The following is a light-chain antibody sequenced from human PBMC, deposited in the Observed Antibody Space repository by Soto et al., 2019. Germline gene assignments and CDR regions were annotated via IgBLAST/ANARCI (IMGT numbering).Light chain of an antibody. V-gene: IGKV1-8*01. CDR3: QEYETFSPWT. CDR2: AAS. J-gene: IGKJ1*01. CDR1: QGISSY. Sequence: AIRMTQSPSSLSASTGDRVTITCRASQGISSYLAWYQQKPGKAPKLLIYAASTLQSGVPSRFSGSGSGTEFTLAISSLQPDDFATYYCQEYETFSPWTFGQGTKVDIK.